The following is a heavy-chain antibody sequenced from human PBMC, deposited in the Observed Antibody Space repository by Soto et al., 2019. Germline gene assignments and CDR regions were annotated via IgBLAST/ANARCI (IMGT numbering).Heavy chain of an antibody. D-gene: IGHD3-22*01. V-gene: IGHV4-59*02. J-gene: IGHJ5*02. CDR1: GGSVNNYY. CDR3: ARDSSDSWYSPMNP. Sequence: SETLSLTCTVSGGSVNNYYWSWVRLSPGKGLEWIGYIYYTGRTNYNPSLESRVTISVDTSKNQFSLNLRSVTAADTAVYYCARDSSDSWYSPMNPWGQGILVTVSS. CDR2: IYYTGRT.